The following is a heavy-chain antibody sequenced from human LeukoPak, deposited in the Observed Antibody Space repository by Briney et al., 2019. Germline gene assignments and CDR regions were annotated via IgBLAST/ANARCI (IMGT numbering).Heavy chain of an antibody. D-gene: IGHD6-6*01. CDR3: ARDRRPSDYLGLHV. J-gene: IGHJ6*02. CDR1: RFTFSDYY. CDR2: IAGSGETI. V-gene: IGHV3-11*01. Sequence: GGSLRLSCAASRFTFSDYYMSWVRQAPGKGLEWISSIAGSGETIYYADSVKGRFTISRDNANNLLFLQMNSLRAEDTAVYYCARDRRPSDYLGLHVWGQGTTVIVSS.